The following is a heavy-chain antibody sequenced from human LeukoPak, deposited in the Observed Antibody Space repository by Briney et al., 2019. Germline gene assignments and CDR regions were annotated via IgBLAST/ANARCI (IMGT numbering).Heavy chain of an antibody. Sequence: SVKVPCKASGGTFSSYAISWVRQAPGQGLEWMGRIIPILGIANYAQKFQGRVTITADKSTSTAYMELSSLRSEDTAVYYCASTYYYDSSGYSDDAFDIWGQGTMVTVSS. V-gene: IGHV1-69*04. CDR3: ASTYYYDSSGYSDDAFDI. CDR2: IIPILGIA. J-gene: IGHJ3*02. CDR1: GGTFSSYA. D-gene: IGHD3-22*01.